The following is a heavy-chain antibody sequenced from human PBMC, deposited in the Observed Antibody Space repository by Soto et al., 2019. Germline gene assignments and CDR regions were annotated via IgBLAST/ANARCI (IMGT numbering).Heavy chain of an antibody. J-gene: IGHJ4*02. CDR1: GYTFTSYH. CDR2: VNPSGSGQ. V-gene: IGHV1-46*01. D-gene: IGHD3-10*01. Sequence: QVQLVQSGAEVKKPGASVRVSCKASGYTFTSYHIHWVRQAPGQGLEWMGRVNPSGSGQDYAQRFQGRVTMTRDTSTRTVYMELSSLRSEDTAVYYCARPEGYGSGSYYFDYWGQGTPVTVSS. CDR3: ARPEGYGSGSYYFDY.